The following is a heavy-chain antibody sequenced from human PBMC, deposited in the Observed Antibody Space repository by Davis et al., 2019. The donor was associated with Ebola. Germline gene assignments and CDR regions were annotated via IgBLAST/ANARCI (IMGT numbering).Heavy chain of an antibody. D-gene: IGHD6-13*01. CDR2: IYNSGRT. J-gene: IGHJ4*02. CDR1: GGSINSYY. Sequence: MPSETLSLTCTVSGGSINSYYWSWIRQPPGKGLEWFGYIYNSGRTNYNPSLKSRVTMSLDTSKNHFSLKLNSVTAADTAVYYCARLESGSSDWGQGTLVTVSS. CDR3: ARLESGSSD. V-gene: IGHV4-59*08.